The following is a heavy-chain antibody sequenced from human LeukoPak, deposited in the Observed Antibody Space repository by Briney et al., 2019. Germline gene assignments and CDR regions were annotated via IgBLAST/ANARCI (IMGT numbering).Heavy chain of an antibody. CDR2: ISYDGSNK. D-gene: IGHD4-11*01. CDR1: GFTFSSYA. Sequence: GGSLRLSCAASGFTFSSYAMHWVRQAPGKGLEWVAVISYDGSNKYYADSVKGRFTISRDNSKNTLYLQMNSLRAEDTAVYYCARTGRDYTYYYYYGMDVWGQGTTVTVSS. J-gene: IGHJ6*02. CDR3: ARTGRDYTYYYYYGMDV. V-gene: IGHV3-30-3*01.